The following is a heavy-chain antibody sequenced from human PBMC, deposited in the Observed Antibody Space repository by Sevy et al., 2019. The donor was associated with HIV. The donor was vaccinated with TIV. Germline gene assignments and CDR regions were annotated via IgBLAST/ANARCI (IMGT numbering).Heavy chain of an antibody. D-gene: IGHD4-17*01. Sequence: ASVKVSCKASGYTFTSYGISWVRQAPGQGLEWMGWISAYNGNTNYAQKLQGRVTMTTDTSTSTAYMELRSLRSDDPAVTSCARDIPLDYGRNWFDPWGQGTLVTVSS. V-gene: IGHV1-18*01. CDR1: GYTFTSYG. CDR3: ARDIPLDYGRNWFDP. J-gene: IGHJ5*02. CDR2: ISAYNGNT.